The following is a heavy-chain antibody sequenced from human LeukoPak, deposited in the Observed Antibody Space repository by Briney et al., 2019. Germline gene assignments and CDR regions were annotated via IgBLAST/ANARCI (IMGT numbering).Heavy chain of an antibody. CDR1: GGSFSGYY. J-gene: IGHJ4*03. CDR3: ARGPTISETGYFDY. CDR2: INHTGTT. V-gene: IGHV4-34*01. Sequence: SETLSLTCAVSGGSFSGYYWSWIRQPPGKGLEWIGEINHTGTTNNNPSLKSRVSMSLDTSKNQFSLKVTSLTAADTAVYYCARGPTISETGYFDYWGQGTLVTVSS. D-gene: IGHD1-1*01.